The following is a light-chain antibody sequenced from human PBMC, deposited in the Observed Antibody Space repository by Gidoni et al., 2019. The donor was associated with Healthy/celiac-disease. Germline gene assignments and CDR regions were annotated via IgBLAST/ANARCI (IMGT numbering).Light chain of an antibody. J-gene: IGLJ2*01. CDR3: SSYTSSSTYVV. CDR1: SSDVGGYNH. Sequence: QSALTQPASVSGSPGQSLTISCTGTSSDVGGYNHVSWYQQHPGKAPKLMIYEVSNRPSGVSNRFSGSKSGNTASLTISGLQAEDEADYYCSSYTSSSTYVVFGGGTKLTVL. V-gene: IGLV2-14*01. CDR2: EVS.